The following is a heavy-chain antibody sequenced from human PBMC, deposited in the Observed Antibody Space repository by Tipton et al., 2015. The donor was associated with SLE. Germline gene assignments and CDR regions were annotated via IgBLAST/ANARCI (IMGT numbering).Heavy chain of an antibody. J-gene: IGHJ4*02. D-gene: IGHD2-2*01. Sequence: TLSLTCSVSGGSISGHYWSWIRQPPGKGLEWIGYIHYSGSTDYNPSLESRVSISADTSKSQFSLKLNSVTAADTAVYYCVRSYQGMDWGQGTLVTVSS. V-gene: IGHV4-59*11. CDR2: IHYSGST. CDR1: GGSISGHY. CDR3: VRSYQGMD.